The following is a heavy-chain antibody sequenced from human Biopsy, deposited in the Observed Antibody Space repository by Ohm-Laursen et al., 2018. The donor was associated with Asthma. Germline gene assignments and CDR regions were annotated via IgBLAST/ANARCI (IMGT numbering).Heavy chain of an antibody. V-gene: IGHV1-18*01. CDR1: GYTFTTYG. J-gene: IGHJ6*02. Sequence: ASVKVSCKASGYTFTTYGISWLRQAPGQGLEWMGWISTYNGNTKYGRKVQGRVTMTTDTATSTAYIYLRSLRPDDTAVYYCARDQGSALSGAGMDVWGQGTTATVSS. D-gene: IGHD3-9*01. CDR3: ARDQGSALSGAGMDV. CDR2: ISTYNGNT.